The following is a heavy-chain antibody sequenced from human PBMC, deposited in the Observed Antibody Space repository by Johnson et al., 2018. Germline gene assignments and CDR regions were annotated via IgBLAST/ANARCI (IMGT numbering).Heavy chain of an antibody. CDR1: GFIFDDYA. D-gene: IGHD3-16*01. Sequence: EVQLLESGGGLLQPGRSLRLSCAASGFIFDDYALHWVRQAPGKGLEWVSGISWTSGSLGYADSVRVRFPISRDNAKNSLYLQMRRLRAEDTAMYYCVREVRDDYGYSYFQEGGPGTRVTVSS. CDR2: ISWTSGSL. V-gene: IGHV3-9*01. CDR3: VREVRDDYGYSYFQE. J-gene: IGHJ1*01.